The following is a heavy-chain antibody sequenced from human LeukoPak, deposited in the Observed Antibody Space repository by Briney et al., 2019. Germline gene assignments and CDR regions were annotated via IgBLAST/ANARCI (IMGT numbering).Heavy chain of an antibody. CDR1: GASFSGYS. Sequence: SETLSLTCAVYGASFSGYSWSWIRQSPGKGLEWIGEITDSGGTNYNPSFKSRLTISADTSKNQFSLKLASVTAADTAVYYCARIESYHILYRPYWGQGTLVTVSS. CDR2: ITDSGGT. V-gene: IGHV4-34*01. J-gene: IGHJ4*02. CDR3: ARIESYHILYRPY. D-gene: IGHD3-9*01.